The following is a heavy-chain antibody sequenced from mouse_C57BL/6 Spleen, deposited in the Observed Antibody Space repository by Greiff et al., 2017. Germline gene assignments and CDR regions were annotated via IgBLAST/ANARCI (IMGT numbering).Heavy chain of an antibody. CDR2: ISYDGSN. V-gene: IGHV3-6*01. CDR3: ARWGGNYGCFDV. D-gene: IGHD1-1*02. J-gene: IGHJ1*03. Sequence: ESGPGLVKPSQSLSLTCSVTGYSITSGYYWNWIRQFPGNKLEWMGYISYDGSNNYNPSLKNRISITRDTSKNQCFLKLNSVTTEDAATYYCARWGGNYGCFDVWGTGTTVTVSS. CDR1: GYSITSGYY.